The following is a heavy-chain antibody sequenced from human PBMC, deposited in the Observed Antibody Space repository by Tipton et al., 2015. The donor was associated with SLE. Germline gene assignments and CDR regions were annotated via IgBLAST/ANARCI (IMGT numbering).Heavy chain of an antibody. CDR2: VSYNSGTI. J-gene: IGHJ4*02. D-gene: IGHD4-11*01. CDR1: GFRFDDYA. V-gene: IGHV3-9*01. CDR3: AREDHSTYVY. Sequence: SLRLSCVTSGFRFDDYAMHWVRQVPGKGLEWLSGVSYNSGTIGYADSVKGRFTISRDNAKSSLYLEMNSLRTEDTALYYCAREDHSTYVYWGQGTLVTVSS.